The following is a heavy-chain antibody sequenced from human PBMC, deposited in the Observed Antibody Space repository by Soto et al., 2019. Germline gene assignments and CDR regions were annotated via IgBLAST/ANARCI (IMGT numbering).Heavy chain of an antibody. CDR2: MYPGDSDT. D-gene: IGHD3-3*01. CDR1: GYDFNTNW. CDR3: ARLPRDCNKTSCYYADH. Sequence: LGESLKISCRGSGYDFNTNWVGWVRQLPGKGLEWVGIMYPGDSDTRYNPSLQGRVTLSVDVTVSTAFLQWRSLKTSDTGMYFCARLPRDCNKTSCYYADHWGHGTQVTVSS. J-gene: IGHJ4*01. V-gene: IGHV5-51*01.